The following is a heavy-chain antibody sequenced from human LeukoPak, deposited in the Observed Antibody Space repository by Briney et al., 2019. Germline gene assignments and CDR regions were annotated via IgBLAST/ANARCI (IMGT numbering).Heavy chain of an antibody. CDR1: GYTFTGYY. CDR2: INPNSGGT. CDR3: ARDGDSGSYSYYYYYYGMDV. D-gene: IGHD1-26*01. V-gene: IGHV1-2*02. J-gene: IGHJ6*02. Sequence: ASVKVSCKASGYTFTGYYMHCVRQAPGQGLEWMGWINPNSGGTHYAQKFQGRVTMTRDTSISTAYMELSRLRSDDTAVYYCARDGDSGSYSYYYYYYGMDVWGQGTTVTVSS.